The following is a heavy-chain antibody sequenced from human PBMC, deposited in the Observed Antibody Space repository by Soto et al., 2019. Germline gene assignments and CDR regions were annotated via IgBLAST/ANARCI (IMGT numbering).Heavy chain of an antibody. CDR2: INSDGSST. D-gene: IGHD3-16*02. Sequence: EVQLVESGGGLVQPGGSLRLSCAASGFTFSSYWMHWVRQAPGKGLVWVSRINSDGSSTSYADSVKGRFTIYRDNANNTPYLQMIGLRAEDTAVYYCARLSLFCFTHEDAFDIWGKGTKVTGSS. CDR1: GFTFSSYW. J-gene: IGHJ3*02. V-gene: IGHV3-74*01. CDR3: ARLSLFCFTHEDAFDI.